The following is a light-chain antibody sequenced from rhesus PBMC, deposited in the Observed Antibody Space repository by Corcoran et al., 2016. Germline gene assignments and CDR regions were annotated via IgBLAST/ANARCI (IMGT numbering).Light chain of an antibody. V-gene: IGKV1-74*01. CDR1: ENVNNY. CDR2: AAS. Sequence: DIQMTQSPSSLSASVGDRVTITCMASENVNNYLHWYQQKPGKAPKLLIYAASTLQSGVPSRFSGSGSGTNYTFTLSSLQPEEFATYYCQHSYDTPFTFGPGTKLDIK. CDR3: QHSYDTPFT. J-gene: IGKJ3*01.